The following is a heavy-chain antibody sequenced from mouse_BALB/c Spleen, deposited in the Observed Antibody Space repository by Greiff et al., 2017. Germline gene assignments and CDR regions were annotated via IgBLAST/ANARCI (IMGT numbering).Heavy chain of an antibody. Sequence: VQLQQSGAVLARPGASVKMSCKASGYTFNSYWMHWVKQRPGQGLDWIGAIYPANSDTSYNQKFKGKAKLTAVTSTSTAYMQLSSLTNEDTAVYYCTRSEYSYDYYAMDYWGQGTSVT. V-gene: IGHV1-5*01. CDR3: TRSEYSYDYYAMDY. D-gene: IGHD3-3*01. CDR2: IYPANSDT. J-gene: IGHJ4*01. CDR1: GYTFNSYW.